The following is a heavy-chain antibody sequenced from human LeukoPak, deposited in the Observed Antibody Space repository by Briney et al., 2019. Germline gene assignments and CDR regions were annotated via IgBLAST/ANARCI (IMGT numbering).Heavy chain of an antibody. CDR3: ARDPRWLTPDCTSTSCYENYFDP. CDR2: IYHSGSA. J-gene: IGHJ5*02. D-gene: IGHD2-2*01. CDR1: GYSISSGYQ. Sequence: SETLSLTCAVSGYSISSGYQWAWIRQPPGKGLEWIGSIYHSGSAHYNPSLKRRVTIAVDTSNNQFSLKLSSVTAADTAVSYCARDPRWLTPDCTSTSCYENYFDPWGQGTLVTVSS. V-gene: IGHV4-38-2*02.